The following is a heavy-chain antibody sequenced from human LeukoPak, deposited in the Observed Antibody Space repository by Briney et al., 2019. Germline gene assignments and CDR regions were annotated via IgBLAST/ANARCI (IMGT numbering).Heavy chain of an antibody. CDR3: ARGWGYYGSGTYYNAIDY. CDR2: IYYTGST. Sequence: SETLSLTCTVSGGSASSGTYYWSWIRQSPGKGLEWIGYIYYTGSTTYNPSLKSRVTISVDTSKNQFSLRLSSVTAADTAVYYCARGWGYYGSGTYYNAIDYWGQGTLVTVSS. V-gene: IGHV4-61*01. J-gene: IGHJ4*02. D-gene: IGHD3-10*01. CDR1: GGSASSGTYY.